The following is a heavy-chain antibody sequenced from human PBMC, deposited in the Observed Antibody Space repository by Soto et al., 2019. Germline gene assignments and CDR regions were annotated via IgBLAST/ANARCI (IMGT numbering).Heavy chain of an antibody. CDR3: ARDFDVNTALDYWYFDL. CDR2: IYSSGRT. CDR1: GGSTSGKY. D-gene: IGHD3-9*01. V-gene: IGHV4-4*07. Sequence: QVHLQESGPGVVKASETLSLTCSLSGGSTSGKYWSWIRQSAGKGLEWIGRIYSSGRTHYNPSLGSRVSMSVAQNSFSIRLTSVTAADTAINYCARDFDVNTALDYWYFDLWGRGTQVSVSS. J-gene: IGHJ2*01.